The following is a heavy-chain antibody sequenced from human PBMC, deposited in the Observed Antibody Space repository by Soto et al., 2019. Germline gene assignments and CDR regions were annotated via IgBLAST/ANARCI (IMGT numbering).Heavy chain of an antibody. J-gene: IGHJ6*02. CDR1: GGSISSGDYY. CDR2: IYYSGST. D-gene: IGHD3-3*01. V-gene: IGHV4-30-4*01. CDR3: ARDRVRSDTIFGVVTVYYYGMDV. Sequence: PSETLSLTCTVSGGSISSGDYYWSWIRQPPGKGLEWIGYIYYSGSTYYNPSLKSRVTISVDTSKNQFSLKLSSVTAADTAVYYCARDRVRSDTIFGVVTVYYYGMDVWGQGTTVTVSS.